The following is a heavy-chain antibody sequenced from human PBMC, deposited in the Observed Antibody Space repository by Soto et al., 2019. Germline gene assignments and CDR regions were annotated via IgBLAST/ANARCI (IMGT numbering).Heavy chain of an antibody. CDR3: ARDSSSSSFFDY. CDR1: GFTFSSYE. Sequence: GGSLRLSCAASGFTFSSYEMNWVRQAPGKGLEWVSYISSSGSTIYYADSVKGRFTISRDNAKNSLYLQMNSLRAEDTAVYYCARDSSSSSFFDYWGQGTLVTVSS. J-gene: IGHJ4*02. CDR2: ISSSGSTI. D-gene: IGHD6-6*01. V-gene: IGHV3-48*03.